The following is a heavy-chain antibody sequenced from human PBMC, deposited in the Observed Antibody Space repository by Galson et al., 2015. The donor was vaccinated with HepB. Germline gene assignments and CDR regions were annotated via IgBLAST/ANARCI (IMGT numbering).Heavy chain of an antibody. CDR3: ARDISYGDSLFDY. J-gene: IGHJ4*02. D-gene: IGHD4-17*01. CDR2: IKQDGSEK. CDR1: GFTFSSYW. V-gene: IGHV3-7*01. Sequence: SLRLSCAASGFTFSSYWMSWVHRAPGKGLEWVANIKQDGSEKYYVDSVKGRFTISRDNAKNSLYLQMNSLRAEDTAVYYCARDISYGDSLFDYWGQGTLVTVSS.